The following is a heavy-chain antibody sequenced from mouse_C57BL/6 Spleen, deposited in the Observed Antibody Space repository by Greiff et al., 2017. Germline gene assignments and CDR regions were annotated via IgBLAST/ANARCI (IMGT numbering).Heavy chain of an antibody. CDR1: GFTFSSYG. CDR2: ISSGGSYT. Sequence: EVQVVESGGDLVKPGGSLKLSCAASGFTFSSYGMSWVRQTPDKRLEWVATISSGGSYTYYPDSVKGRFTISRDNAKNTLYLQMSSLKSEDTAMYYCARRPAMDYWGQGTSVTVSS. CDR3: ARRPAMDY. J-gene: IGHJ4*01. V-gene: IGHV5-6*01.